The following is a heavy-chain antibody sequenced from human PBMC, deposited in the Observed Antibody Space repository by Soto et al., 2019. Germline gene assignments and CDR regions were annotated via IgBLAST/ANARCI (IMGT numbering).Heavy chain of an antibody. J-gene: IGHJ6*02. CDR2: ISYDGSNK. Sequence: GGSLRLSFAASGFTFSSYAMPWVSQAPGKGLEWVAVISYDGSNKYYADSVKGRFTISRDNSKNTLYLQMNSLRAEETAVYYCARGGSSSSFYYYYGMDVWGQGTTVTVSS. CDR1: GFTFSSYA. V-gene: IGHV3-30-3*01. D-gene: IGHD6-6*01. CDR3: ARGGSSSSFYYYYGMDV.